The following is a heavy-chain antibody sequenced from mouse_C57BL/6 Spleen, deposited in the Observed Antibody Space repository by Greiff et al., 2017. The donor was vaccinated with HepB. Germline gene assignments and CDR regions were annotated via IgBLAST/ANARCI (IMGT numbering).Heavy chain of an antibody. CDR1: GFTFSNYW. J-gene: IGHJ3*01. Sequence: EVKVEESGGGLVQPGGSMKLSCVASGFTFSNYWMNWVRQSPEKGLEWVAQIRLKSDNYATHYAESVKGRFTISRDDSKSSVYLRMNNLRAEDTGIYYCTGGVSTPGFAYWGQGTLVTVSA. D-gene: IGHD2-10*02. CDR3: TGGVSTPGFAY. CDR2: IRLKSDNYAT. V-gene: IGHV6-3*01.